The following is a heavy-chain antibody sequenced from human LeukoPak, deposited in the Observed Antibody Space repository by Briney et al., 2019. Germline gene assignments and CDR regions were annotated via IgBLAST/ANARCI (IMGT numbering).Heavy chain of an antibody. D-gene: IGHD2-2*01. CDR2: ISGSGGST. V-gene: IGHV3-23*01. CDR1: GFTFDTYS. CDR3: VVVPAAINYYYGMDV. J-gene: IGHJ6*02. Sequence: GGSLRLSCAASGFTFDTYSVSWVRQAPGKGLEWVSAISGSGGSTYYADSVKGRFTISRDNSKNTLYLQMNSLRAEDTAVYYCVVVPAAINYYYGMDVWGQGTTVTVSS.